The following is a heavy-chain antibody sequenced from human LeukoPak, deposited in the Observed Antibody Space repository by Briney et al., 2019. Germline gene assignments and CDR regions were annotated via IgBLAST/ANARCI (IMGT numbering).Heavy chain of an antibody. J-gene: IGHJ4*02. D-gene: IGHD4/OR15-4a*01. CDR1: GFSFSSFD. V-gene: IGHV3-23*01. CDR2: IHGSGGLT. Sequence: GGSLRLSCAASGFSFSSFDMSWVRQAPGKGLEWVSSIHGSGGLTYYADSVKGRFSISRDTSSVYLHMNGLRAEDTALYYCAKDQGNDYGDQLHYWGQGTLVTVSS. CDR3: AKDQGNDYGDQLHY.